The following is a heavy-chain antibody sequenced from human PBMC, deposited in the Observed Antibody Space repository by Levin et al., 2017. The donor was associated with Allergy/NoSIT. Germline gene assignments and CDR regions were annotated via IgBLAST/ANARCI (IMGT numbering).Heavy chain of an antibody. CDR1: GFTFTHAW. CDR2: VKSKTDGGTT. J-gene: IGHJ4*02. D-gene: IGHD6-13*01. Sequence: GGSLRLSCAASGFTFTHAWMSWVRQAPGKGLEWVGRVKSKTDGGTTDYAAPVKGRFTVSRDDSKNTLYLQMTGLISEDTAIYYCTTEKGGAAGTFDSWGQGTLVTVSS. CDR3: TTEKGGAAGTFDS. V-gene: IGHV3-15*01.